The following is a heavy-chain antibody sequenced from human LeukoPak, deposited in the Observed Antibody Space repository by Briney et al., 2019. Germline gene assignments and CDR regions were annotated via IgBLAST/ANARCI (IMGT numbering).Heavy chain of an antibody. D-gene: IGHD3-10*01. J-gene: IGHJ4*02. CDR2: ITSRGDAT. CDR3: AKGLYVWFGELLLDY. V-gene: IGHV3-48*03. Sequence: GGSLRLACAASGFTFTGSEMNWVRQAPGKGLEWVSYITSRGDATYYADSVKGRFTISRDNSKNTLYLQMNSLRAEDTAVYYCAKGLYVWFGELLLDYWGQGTLVTVSS. CDR1: GFTFTGSE.